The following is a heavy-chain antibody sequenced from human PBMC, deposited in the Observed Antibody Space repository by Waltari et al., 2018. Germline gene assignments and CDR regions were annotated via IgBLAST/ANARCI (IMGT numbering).Heavy chain of an antibody. CDR3: TTSHNYTTFDI. J-gene: IGHJ3*02. V-gene: IGHV3-74*01. CDR1: GFTFNTYW. D-gene: IGHD3-3*01. Sequence: EVQVVESGGGLAQPGGSLRLSCAASGFTFNTYWMHWVRQAPGKGLVWFSHISSDGNIANYADSVKGRFTISRDNAKNTLFLQMNSLRVEDTAVYYCTTSHNYTTFDIWGQGTVVTVSS. CDR2: ISSDGNIA.